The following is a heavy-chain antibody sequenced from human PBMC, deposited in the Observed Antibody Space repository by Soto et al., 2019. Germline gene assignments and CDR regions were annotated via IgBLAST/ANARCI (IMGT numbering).Heavy chain of an antibody. V-gene: IGHV3-33*01. CDR3: ARVPRGNYGDPAFDI. D-gene: IGHD4-17*01. CDR2: IWYDGSNK. Sequence: QVQLVESGGGVVQPGRSLRLSCAASGFTFSSYGMHWVRQAPGKGLEWVAVIWYDGSNKYYADSVKGRFTISRDNSKNTLYLQMNSLRAEDTAVYYCARVPRGNYGDPAFDIWGQGTMVTVSS. CDR1: GFTFSSYG. J-gene: IGHJ3*02.